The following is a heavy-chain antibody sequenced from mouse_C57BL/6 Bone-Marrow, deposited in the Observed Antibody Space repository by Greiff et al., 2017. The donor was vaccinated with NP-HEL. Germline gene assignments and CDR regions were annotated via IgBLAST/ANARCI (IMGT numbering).Heavy chain of an antibody. J-gene: IGHJ2*01. Sequence: VKLQESGAELARPGASVKLSCKASGYTFTSYGISWVKQRTGQGLEWIGEIYPRSGNTYYNEKFKGKATLTADKSSSTAYMELRSLTSEDSAVYFCARDIPYGTSDYWGQGTTLTVSS. CDR2: IYPRSGNT. CDR1: GYTFTSYG. V-gene: IGHV1-81*01. CDR3: ARDIPYGTSDY. D-gene: IGHD2-1*01.